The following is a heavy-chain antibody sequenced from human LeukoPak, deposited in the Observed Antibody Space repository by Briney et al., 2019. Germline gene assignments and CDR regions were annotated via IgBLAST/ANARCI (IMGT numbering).Heavy chain of an antibody. D-gene: IGHD2-2*01. CDR3: ARDSLRYCSSTSCSSGGY. CDR1: GYTFTSYG. CDR2: ISAYNGNT. J-gene: IGHJ4*02. Sequence: ASVKVSCKASGYTFTSYGISWVRQAPGQGLEWMGWISAYNGNTNYAQKLQGGVTMTTDTSTSTAYMELRSLRSDDTAVYYCARDSLRYCSSTSCSSGGYWGQGTLVTVSS. V-gene: IGHV1-18*01.